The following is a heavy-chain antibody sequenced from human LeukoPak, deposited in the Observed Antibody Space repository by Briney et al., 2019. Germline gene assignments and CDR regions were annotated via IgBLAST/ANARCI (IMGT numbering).Heavy chain of an antibody. CDR1: GFTFSRYD. CDR3: AREIREAVTGIHFYYGLDV. Sequence: GGSLRLSCVASGFTFSRYDMHWVRQVTGKGLEWVSAIGTVGDTYYPDSVKGRFTISREDAKNSLYLQMNSLRAGDTAVYYCAREIREAVTGIHFYYGLDVWGQGTTVTVSS. J-gene: IGHJ6*02. D-gene: IGHD6-19*01. CDR2: IGTVGDT. V-gene: IGHV3-13*04.